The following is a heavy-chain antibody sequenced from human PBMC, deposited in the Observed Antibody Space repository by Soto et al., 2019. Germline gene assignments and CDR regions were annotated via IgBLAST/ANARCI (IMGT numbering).Heavy chain of an antibody. V-gene: IGHV1-3*01. CDR3: ARGRRVAAYYYYYMDV. CDR1: GYTFTSYA. J-gene: IGHJ6*03. D-gene: IGHD6-19*01. Sequence: ASVKVSCKASGYTFTSYAMHWVRQAPGQRLEWMGWINAGNGNTKYSQKFQGRVTITRDTSASTAYMELSSLRSEDTAVYYCARGRRVAAYYYYYMDVWGKGTTVTV. CDR2: INAGNGNT.